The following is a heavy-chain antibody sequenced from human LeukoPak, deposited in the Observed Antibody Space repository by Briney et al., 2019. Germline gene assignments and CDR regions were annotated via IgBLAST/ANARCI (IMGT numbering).Heavy chain of an antibody. CDR2: IDSGSSVI. Sequence: GGSLRLSCAASGFSFSSYEMSWVRQAPRKGLEWVAYIDSGSSVIKYADSVKGRFTVSRGNTQNSLYLQLNNLRVEDTAVYYCAREVTVTPDAHDVWGQGTMVTVSS. CDR1: GFSFSSYE. CDR3: AREVTVTPDAHDV. J-gene: IGHJ3*01. V-gene: IGHV3-48*03. D-gene: IGHD5-18*01.